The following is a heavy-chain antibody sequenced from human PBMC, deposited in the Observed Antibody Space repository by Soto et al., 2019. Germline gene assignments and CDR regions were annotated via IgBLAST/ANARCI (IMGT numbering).Heavy chain of an antibody. J-gene: IGHJ5*02. V-gene: IGHV1-18*01. CDR1: GYTFSNYC. CDR2: ISLYSDGT. Sequence: QVQLVQSGGEVKRPEASVKVSCKTSGYTFSNYCITWLRQAPGPTLEWLGWISLYSDGTNYSQKVRGRVAMTTDTSTTTAYMELRGLRSDDTAVYYCARVVPGAEAWFGPWGQGTLVTFSS. CDR3: ARVVPGAEAWFGP. D-gene: IGHD2-2*01.